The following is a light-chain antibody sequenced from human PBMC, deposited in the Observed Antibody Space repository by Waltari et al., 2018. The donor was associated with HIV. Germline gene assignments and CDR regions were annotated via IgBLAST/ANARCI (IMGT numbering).Light chain of an antibody. V-gene: IGLV3-21*02. J-gene: IGLJ3*02. CDR2: DDV. CDR3: QVWDSGSEPPVL. CDR1: NIRTKS. Sequence: SYVLTQPPSVSVAPGQTARITCGGNNIRTKSVHWYQQKTGQAPVLVVFDDVDRPSGIPERFSGSNSGNMATLTISRVEAGDEADYYCQVWDSGSEPPVLFGGGTKLTVL.